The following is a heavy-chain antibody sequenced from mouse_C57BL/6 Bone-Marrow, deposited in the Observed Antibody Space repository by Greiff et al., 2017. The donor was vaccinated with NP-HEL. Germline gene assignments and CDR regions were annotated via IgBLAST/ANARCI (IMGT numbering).Heavy chain of an antibody. CDR3: ARGGYYSPWFAY. CDR2: INSDGGST. V-gene: IGHV5-2*01. D-gene: IGHD2-3*01. J-gene: IGHJ3*01. Sequence: EVKLVESGGGLVQPGESLKLSCESNEYEFPSHDMSWVRKTPEKRLELVAAINSDGGSTYYPDTMERRFIIARDNTKKTLYLQMSSLRSEDTALYYCARGGYYSPWFAYWGQGTLVTVSA. CDR1: EYEFPSHD.